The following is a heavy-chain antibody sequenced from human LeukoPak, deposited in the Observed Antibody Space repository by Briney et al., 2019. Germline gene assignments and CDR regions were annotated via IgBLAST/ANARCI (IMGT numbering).Heavy chain of an antibody. V-gene: IGHV1-69*13. J-gene: IGHJ3*02. Sequence: SVKVSCKASGGTFSSYAISWVRQAPGQGLEWMGGIIPIFGTANYAQKFQGRVTITADESTSTAYMELSSLRSEDTAVYYCARDLEVGATESFDIWGQGAMVTVSS. CDR2: IIPIFGTA. CDR3: ARDLEVGATESFDI. CDR1: GGTFSSYA. D-gene: IGHD1-26*01.